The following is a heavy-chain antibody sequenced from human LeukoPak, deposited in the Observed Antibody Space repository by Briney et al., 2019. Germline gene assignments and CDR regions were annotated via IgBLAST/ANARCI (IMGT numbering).Heavy chain of an antibody. CDR3: AGYYYDSSGQNWFDP. J-gene: IGHJ5*02. D-gene: IGHD3-22*01. V-gene: IGHV1-2*02. CDR1: GYTFTGYY. CDR2: INPNSGGT. Sequence: ASVKVSCKASGYTFTGYYMHWVRQAPGQGLEWMGWINPNSGGTNYAQKFQGRVTMTRDTSISTAYMELSRLRSDDTAVYYCAGYYYDSSGQNWFDPWGQGTLVAVSS.